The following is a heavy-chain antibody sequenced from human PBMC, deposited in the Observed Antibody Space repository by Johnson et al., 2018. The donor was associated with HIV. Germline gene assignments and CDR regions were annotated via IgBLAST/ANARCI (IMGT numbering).Heavy chain of an antibody. CDR3: ARKGAWAFDI. D-gene: IGHD3-16*01. V-gene: IGHV3-11*04. CDR2: ISGSADTI. Sequence: VQLVESGGGLVQPGGSPRLSCAASGFTFSYYYMSWIRQAPGKGLEWVSYISGSADTIYYTDSVKGRFTISRDNAKNSLYLQMNSLRAEDTAVYYYARKGAWAFDIWGQGTMVTVSS. J-gene: IGHJ3*02. CDR1: GFTFSYYY.